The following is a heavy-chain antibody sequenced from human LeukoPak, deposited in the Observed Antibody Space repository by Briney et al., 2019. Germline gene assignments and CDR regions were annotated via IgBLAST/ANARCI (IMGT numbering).Heavy chain of an antibody. Sequence: SETLSLTCTASGASISTTSYYWAWIRQPPGKGLEWIVSIYYDGTTYYNPSLKSRVTTSIDTSKNQFSLKLSSVTAADTAVYYCARSEVGADASDIWGQGTMVTVSS. D-gene: IGHD1-26*01. V-gene: IGHV4-39*01. J-gene: IGHJ3*02. CDR1: GASISTTSYY. CDR2: IYYDGTT. CDR3: ARSEVGADASDI.